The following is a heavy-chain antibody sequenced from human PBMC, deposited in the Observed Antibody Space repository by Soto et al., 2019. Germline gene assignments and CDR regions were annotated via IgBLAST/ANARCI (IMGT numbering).Heavy chain of an antibody. CDR1: GYSFTSYW. J-gene: IGHJ6*02. CDR2: IDPSDSYT. V-gene: IGHV5-10-1*01. CDR3: ARTNYYYYGMDV. Sequence: PGESLKISCKGSGYSFTSYWIGWVRQMPGKGLEWMGRIDPSDSYTNYSPSFQGHVTISADKSISTAYLQWSSLKASDTAMYYCARTNYYYYGMDVWGQGTTVTVSS.